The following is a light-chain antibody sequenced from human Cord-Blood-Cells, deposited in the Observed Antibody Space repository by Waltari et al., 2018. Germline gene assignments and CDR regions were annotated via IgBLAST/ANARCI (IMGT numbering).Light chain of an antibody. CDR2: GKN. J-gene: IGLJ2*01. Sequence: SSELTQDPAVSVALGQTVRITCQGDSLRSYYASWYQQKPGQAPVLVINGKNNRPSGIPDRFTGSSSGNTASLTITGAQAEDEADYDCNSRDSSGNHLVFGGGTKLTVL. V-gene: IGLV3-19*01. CDR1: SLRSYY. CDR3: NSRDSSGNHLV.